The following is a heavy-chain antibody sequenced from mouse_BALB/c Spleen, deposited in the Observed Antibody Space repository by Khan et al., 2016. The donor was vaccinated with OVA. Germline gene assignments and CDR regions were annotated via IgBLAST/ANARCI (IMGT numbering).Heavy chain of an antibody. CDR3: AGEGDSPWFAY. Sequence: EVQLQESGAELVRPGALVNLSCKASGFNIKDYYMHWVKQRPEQGLEWIGWIDPEDGNTIYDQKFQGKASITSDTSSNTAYLQPRSLTSEDTAVDYCAGEGDSPWFAYWGQGTLVTVSA. V-gene: IGHV14-1*02. CDR1: GFNIKDYY. CDR2: IDPEDGNT. J-gene: IGHJ3*01. D-gene: IGHD2-13*01.